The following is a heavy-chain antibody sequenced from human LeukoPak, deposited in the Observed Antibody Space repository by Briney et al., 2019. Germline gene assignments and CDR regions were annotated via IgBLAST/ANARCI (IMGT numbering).Heavy chain of an antibody. CDR3: ARAVSNDYAAY. D-gene: IGHD4-17*01. Sequence: PGGSLRLSCAASGFTVSNNFMTWVRQPPGKGLEWVSIIYSSGSTYYADSVRGRFTISRDDSRNTLYLQMSSLRAEDTAVYYCARAVSNDYAAYWGQGTLVTVSS. CDR1: GFTVSNNF. J-gene: IGHJ4*02. V-gene: IGHV3-53*03. CDR2: IYSSGST.